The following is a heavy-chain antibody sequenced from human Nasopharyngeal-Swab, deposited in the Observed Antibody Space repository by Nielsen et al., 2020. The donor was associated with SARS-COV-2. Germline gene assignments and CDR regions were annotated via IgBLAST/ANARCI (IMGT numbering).Heavy chain of an antibody. J-gene: IGHJ6*02. CDR2: IWYDGSNK. Sequence: GESLKISCAASGFTFSSYGMHWVRQAPGKGLEWVAVIWYDGSNKYYADSVKGRFTISRDNSKNTLYLQMNSLRAEDTAVYYCARDCADRGYSGYGPQWLSYYGMDVWGQGTTVTVSS. CDR3: ARDCADRGYSGYGPQWLSYYGMDV. D-gene: IGHD5-12*01. V-gene: IGHV3-33*01. CDR1: GFTFSSYG.